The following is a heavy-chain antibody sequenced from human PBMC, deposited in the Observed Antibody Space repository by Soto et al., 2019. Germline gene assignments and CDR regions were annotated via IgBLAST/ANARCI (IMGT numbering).Heavy chain of an antibody. V-gene: IGHV1-69*01. CDR2: IIPILGIK. CDR1: GGTFNTYA. D-gene: IGHD3-10*01. J-gene: IGHJ4*02. Sequence: QMQLVQSGAEVKERGSSVKISCKTSGGTFNTYALTWVRQAPGQGLEWIGGIIPILGIKNVAHRFQGRVTINSDESLTTAYMEMTSQRSDDTAVYYCAKEAGDHWGQGTLVTVSS. CDR3: AKEAGDH.